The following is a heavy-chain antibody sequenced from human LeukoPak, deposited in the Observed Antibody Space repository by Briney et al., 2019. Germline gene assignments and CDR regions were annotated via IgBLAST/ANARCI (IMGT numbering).Heavy chain of an antibody. CDR3: VSFYETY. CDR1: GNYW. V-gene: IGHV3-74*01. Sequence: PGGSLRLSCAASGNYWMHWARQAPGKGLVWVSHINSDGSWTSYADSVKGRFTISKDNAKNTVYLQMNSLRAEDTAVYYCVSFYETYWGRGTLVTVS. J-gene: IGHJ4*02. D-gene: IGHD2/OR15-2a*01. CDR2: INSDGSWT.